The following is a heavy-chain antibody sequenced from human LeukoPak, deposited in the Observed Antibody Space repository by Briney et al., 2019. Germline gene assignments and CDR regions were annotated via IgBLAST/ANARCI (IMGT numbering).Heavy chain of an antibody. Sequence: PGGSLRLSCAASGFTFSSYGMNWVRQAPGKGLEWVSFIRYDGSNIYYADSVKGRFTISRDNSKNTLYLQMNSLRAEDTAVYYCAKGPQLELRVFDYWGEGTPVSVYS. V-gene: IGHV3-30*02. CDR3: AKGPQLELRVFDY. CDR2: IRYDGSNI. CDR1: GFTFSSYG. J-gene: IGHJ4*02. D-gene: IGHD1-7*01.